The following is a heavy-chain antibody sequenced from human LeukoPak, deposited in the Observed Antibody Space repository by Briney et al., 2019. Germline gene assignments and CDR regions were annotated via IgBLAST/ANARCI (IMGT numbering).Heavy chain of an antibody. Sequence: SETLSLTCTVSGGSISDYYWIWIRQPAGKGLEWIGRFYSSGYTNSNPSLKSRVTISVDTSKNQLSLKLSSVTAADTAVYYCARATGYQPIRFDYWGQGTLVTVSS. J-gene: IGHJ4*02. CDR2: FYSSGYT. CDR3: ARATGYQPIRFDY. CDR1: GGSISDYY. D-gene: IGHD2-2*01. V-gene: IGHV4-4*07.